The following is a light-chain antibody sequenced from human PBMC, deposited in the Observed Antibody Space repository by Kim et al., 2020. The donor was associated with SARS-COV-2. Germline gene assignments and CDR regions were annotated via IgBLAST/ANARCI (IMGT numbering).Light chain of an antibody. J-gene: IGKJ4*01. CDR2: DAS. CDR1: QSVSDY. CDR3: QQRGNWLT. V-gene: IGKV3-11*01. Sequence: EVVLTQSPATLSLSPGERATLSCRASQSVSDYIAWYQQKPGQAPRLLIYDASNRATGIPARFSGSRSGTDFTLTISSLEPEDFAVYFCQQRGNWLTFGEGTKVDIK.